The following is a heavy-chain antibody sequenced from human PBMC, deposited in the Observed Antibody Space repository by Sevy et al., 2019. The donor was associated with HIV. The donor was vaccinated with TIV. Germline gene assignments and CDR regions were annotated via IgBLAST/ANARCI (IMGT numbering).Heavy chain of an antibody. CDR2: IYWDDDK. CDR3: VQHLYYYGSWTWPPDS. V-gene: IGHV2-5*02. Sequence: SGPTLVKPTQTLTLTCTFSGFSLSTSGVGVGWIRQPPGKALEWLALIYWDDDKVYSPSLKSRLTVTKDTSKNQVVLTMTNVDPADTATYFCVQHLYYYGSWTWPPDSWGQGTLVTVSS. CDR1: GFSLSTSGVG. J-gene: IGHJ4*02. D-gene: IGHD3-10*01.